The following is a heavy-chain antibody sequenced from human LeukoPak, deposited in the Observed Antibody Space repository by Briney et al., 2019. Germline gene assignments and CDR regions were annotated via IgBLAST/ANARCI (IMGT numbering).Heavy chain of an antibody. V-gene: IGHV4-59*01. CDR1: GGSISSYY. CDR3: AGETGTRSNYFDY. D-gene: IGHD1-7*01. CDR2: IYYSGST. Sequence: SETLSLTCTVSGGSISSYYWSWIRQPPGKGLEWIGYIYYSGSTNYNPSLKSRVTISVDTSKNQFSLKLRSVTAAHTAVYYCAGETGTRSNYFDYWGQGTLVTVSS. J-gene: IGHJ4*02.